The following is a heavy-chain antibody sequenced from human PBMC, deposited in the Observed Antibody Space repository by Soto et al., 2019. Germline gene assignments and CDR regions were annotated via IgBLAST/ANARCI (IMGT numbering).Heavy chain of an antibody. CDR1: GGSVSSGAYY. V-gene: IGHV4-31*03. CDR2: IYYSGST. CDR3: ARARLRAVYAFDI. Sequence: PSETLSLTCTVSGGSVSSGAYYCTWIRQRPGKGLEWIGYIYYSGSTYYSPSLKSRLSISLDTSKNQFSLRLSSVTAADTAMYYCARARLRAVYAFDIWGQGTMVTV. J-gene: IGHJ3*02. D-gene: IGHD5-12*01.